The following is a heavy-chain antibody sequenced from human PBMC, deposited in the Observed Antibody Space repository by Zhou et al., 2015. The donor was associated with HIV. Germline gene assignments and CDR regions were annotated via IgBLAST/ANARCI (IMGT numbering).Heavy chain of an antibody. CDR1: GYTFTSYY. V-gene: IGHV1-46*01. J-gene: IGHJ1*01. Sequence: QVQLVQSGAEVKKPGASVKVSCKASGYTFTSYYMHWVRQAPGQGLEWMGIINPSGGSTSYAQKFQGRVTMTRDTSTSTVYMELSSLRSEDTAVYYCARDRLTAAAGTATEYFQHWGQGTLVTVSS. CDR3: ARDRLTAAAGTATEYFQH. D-gene: IGHD6-13*01. CDR2: INPSGGST.